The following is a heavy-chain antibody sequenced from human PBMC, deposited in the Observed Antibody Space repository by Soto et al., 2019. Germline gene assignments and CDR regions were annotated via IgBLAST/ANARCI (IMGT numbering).Heavy chain of an antibody. J-gene: IGHJ4*02. CDR3: AKDLDYGYGDY. CDR2: ISSSSSYI. V-gene: IGHV3-21*01. Sequence: WGSLRLSCAASGFTFSSYSMNWFRQAPGKGLEWVSSISSSSSYIYYADSVKGRFTISRDNSKNTLYLQMNSLRAEDTAVYYCAKDLDYGYGDYWGQRTLVTVAS. D-gene: IGHD4-17*01. CDR1: GFTFSSYS.